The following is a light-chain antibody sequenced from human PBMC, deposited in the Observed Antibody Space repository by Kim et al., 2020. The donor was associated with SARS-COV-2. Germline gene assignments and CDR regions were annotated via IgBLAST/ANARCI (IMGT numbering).Light chain of an antibody. Sequence: VTLTGGSSTGAVSSGHNPYWFQQKPGQAPRTLIYDAINRHSWTPARFSGSLRGDKAALTLSGAQPEDEADYYCLLSYSDTRPGVFGGGTQLTVL. J-gene: IGLJ3*02. V-gene: IGLV7-46*01. CDR3: LLSYSDTRPGV. CDR1: TGAVSSGHN. CDR2: DAI.